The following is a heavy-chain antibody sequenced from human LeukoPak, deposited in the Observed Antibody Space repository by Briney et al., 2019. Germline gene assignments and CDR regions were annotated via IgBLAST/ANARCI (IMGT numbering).Heavy chain of an antibody. CDR3: VKGLVQTTMSYSVDY. CDR1: GFKFDTYA. Sequence: GGSLRLSCAASGFKFDTYAMHWVRQTPGKGLEWVALISSDGSKNIYADPVKGRFTVSRDNSKNTLYLQMNSLRAEDTAVYYCVKGLVQTTMSYSVDYWGQGALVTVSS. D-gene: IGHD1-1*01. J-gene: IGHJ4*02. CDR2: ISSDGSKN. V-gene: IGHV3-30*18.